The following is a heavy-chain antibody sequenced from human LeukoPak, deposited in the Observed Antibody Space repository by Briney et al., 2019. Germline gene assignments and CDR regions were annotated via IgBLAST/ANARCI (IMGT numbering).Heavy chain of an antibody. V-gene: IGHV3-66*01. CDR1: GFTVSSNY. D-gene: IGHD3-10*01. Sequence: GGSLRLSCAASGFTVSSNYMSWVRQAPGKGLEWVSVIFSGGSTYYADSVKGRFTISRDNSKNTLYLQMNSLRDEDTAVYYCARAPWGSSYGSGSYYGFDPWGQGTLVTV. J-gene: IGHJ5*02. CDR2: IFSGGST. CDR3: ARAPWGSSYGSGSYYGFDP.